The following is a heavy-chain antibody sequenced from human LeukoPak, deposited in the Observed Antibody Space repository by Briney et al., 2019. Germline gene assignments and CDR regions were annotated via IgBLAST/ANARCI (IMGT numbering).Heavy chain of an antibody. V-gene: IGHV3-33*06. CDR1: GFTFSRYG. Sequence: GRSLRLSCAASGFTFSRYGMHWVRQAPGKGLEWVAVIWHDGSYEYYADSVKGRFTISRDSSKNTLHLQMNSLRAEDTAVYYCAKDGVGATSLDCWGQGTLVTVSS. J-gene: IGHJ4*02. CDR2: IWHDGSYE. D-gene: IGHD1-26*01. CDR3: AKDGVGATSLDC.